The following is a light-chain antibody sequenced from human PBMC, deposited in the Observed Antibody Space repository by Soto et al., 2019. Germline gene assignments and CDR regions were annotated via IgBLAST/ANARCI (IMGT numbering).Light chain of an antibody. CDR2: DVS. J-gene: IGLJ1*01. V-gene: IGLV2-14*03. Sequence: QSVLTQLASVSASPGQSITISCTGTTSDIGGYNFVSWYKQHPGKANKLMIYDVSYRPSVVSNRFSGYKSGNTASLTISGFQPEDEADYYCSSYTTTVSLYVFGTGTHLTVL. CDR1: TSDIGGYNF. CDR3: SSYTTTVSLYV.